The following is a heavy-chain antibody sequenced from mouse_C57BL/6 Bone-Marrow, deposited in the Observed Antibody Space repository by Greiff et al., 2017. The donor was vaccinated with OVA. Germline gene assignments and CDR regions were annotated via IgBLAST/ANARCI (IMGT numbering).Heavy chain of an antibody. CDR1: GFNIKDDY. CDR2: IDPENGDT. Sequence: VQLKQSGAELVRPGASVKLSCTASGFNIKDDYMHWVKQRPEQGLEWIGWIDPENGDTEYASKFQGKATITADTSSNTADLQRSSLTSEDTAVYYCTSYYSNYDYYAMDYWGQGTSVTVSS. V-gene: IGHV14-4*01. D-gene: IGHD2-5*01. CDR3: TSYYSNYDYYAMDY. J-gene: IGHJ4*01.